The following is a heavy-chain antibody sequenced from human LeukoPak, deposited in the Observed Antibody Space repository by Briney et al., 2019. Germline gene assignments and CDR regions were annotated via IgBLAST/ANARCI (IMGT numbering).Heavy chain of an antibody. V-gene: IGHV3-43*01. D-gene: IGHD5-12*01. CDR3: AKDIGYPYYYGMDV. CDR2: ISWDGGST. CDR1: GFTFDDYT. Sequence: GGSLRLSCAASGFTFDDYTMHWVRQAPGKGLEWVSLISWDGGSTYYADSVKGRFTISRDNSKNSLYLQMNSLRTEDTALYHCAKDIGYPYYYGMDVWGQGTTVTVSS. J-gene: IGHJ6*02.